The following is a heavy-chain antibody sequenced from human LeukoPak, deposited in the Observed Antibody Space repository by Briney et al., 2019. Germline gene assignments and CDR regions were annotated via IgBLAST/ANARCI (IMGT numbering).Heavy chain of an antibody. Sequence: SETLSLTCTVSGYSISSGYYWGWIRQPPGKGLEWIGSIYHSGSTYYNPSLKSRVTISVDTSKNQFSLKLSSVTAADTAVYYCVRDAPGAFDSWGQGTLVTVSS. V-gene: IGHV4-38-2*02. D-gene: IGHD1-14*01. CDR1: GYSISSGYY. CDR2: IYHSGST. J-gene: IGHJ4*02. CDR3: VRDAPGAFDS.